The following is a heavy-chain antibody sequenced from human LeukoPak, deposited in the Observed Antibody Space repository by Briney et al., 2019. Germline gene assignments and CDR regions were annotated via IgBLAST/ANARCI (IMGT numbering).Heavy chain of an antibody. Sequence: GGSLRLSCTASGFTFGEYAMSWFRQAPGKGLEWVGSIRSRAYGGTTEYAASVKGRFTISRDDSKNIAYLQMNTLKSEDTAVYYCTRDNQYSSAWFGYWGQGTLVTVSS. D-gene: IGHD6-19*01. J-gene: IGHJ5*01. CDR3: TRDNQYSSAWFGY. V-gene: IGHV3-49*03. CDR1: GFTFGEYA. CDR2: IRSRAYGGTT.